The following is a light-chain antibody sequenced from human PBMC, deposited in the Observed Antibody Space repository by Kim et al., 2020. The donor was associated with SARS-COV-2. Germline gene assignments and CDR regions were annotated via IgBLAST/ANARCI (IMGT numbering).Light chain of an antibody. J-gene: IGLJ3*02. CDR3: ATWDDSLRGWV. V-gene: IGLV1-47*01. CDR1: NSNIGSNS. CDR2: RNY. Sequence: GRRVTIFCSGSNSNIGSNSVYWYQQLPGTAPKLLIYRNYERPSGVPGRFSGSKSGTSVSLAISGLRAEDEADYYCATWDDSLRGWVFGGGTQLTVL.